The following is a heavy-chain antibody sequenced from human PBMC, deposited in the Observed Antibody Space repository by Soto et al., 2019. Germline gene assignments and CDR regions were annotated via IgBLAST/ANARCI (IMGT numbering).Heavy chain of an antibody. Sequence: SETLSLTCTVSGGSISSYYWSWLRQPPGKGLEWIGYIYYSGSTNYNPSLKSRVTISVDTSKNQFSLKLSSVTAADTAVYYCARERVRGSYYGPWGQGTLVTVS. V-gene: IGHV4-59*01. CDR1: GGSISSYY. J-gene: IGHJ5*02. CDR2: IYYSGST. D-gene: IGHD1-26*01. CDR3: ARERVRGSYYGP.